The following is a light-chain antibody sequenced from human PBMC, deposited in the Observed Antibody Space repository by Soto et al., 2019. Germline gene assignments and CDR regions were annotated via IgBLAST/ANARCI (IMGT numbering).Light chain of an antibody. CDR2: GAS. CDR3: QQYNNWPLT. Sequence: ETVMTQSPATLSVSPWQVATLSCRASQRVGGDLAWYQQKPGQAPRLLIYGASARATAIPGRFSGSGSGTEFTLTISSLQSEDSAVYYCQQYNNWPLTFGGGTKVDIK. CDR1: QRVGGD. J-gene: IGKJ4*01. V-gene: IGKV3-15*01.